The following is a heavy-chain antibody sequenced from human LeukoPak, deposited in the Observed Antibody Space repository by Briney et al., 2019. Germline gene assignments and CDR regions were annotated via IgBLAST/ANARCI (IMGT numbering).Heavy chain of an antibody. CDR2: ISAYNGNT. Sequence: ASVKVSCKASGYTFTSYGISWVRQAPGQGLEWMGWISAYNGNTNYAQKLQGRVTMTTDTSTSTAYMELRSLRSDDTAVYYCARDLDYDILTSQNHKPQFDYWGQGTLVTVSS. CDR3: ARDLDYDILTSQNHKPQFDY. J-gene: IGHJ4*02. V-gene: IGHV1-18*04. D-gene: IGHD3-9*01. CDR1: GYTFTSYG.